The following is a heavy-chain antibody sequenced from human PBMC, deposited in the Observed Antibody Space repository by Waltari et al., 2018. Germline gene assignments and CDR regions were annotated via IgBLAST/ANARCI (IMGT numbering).Heavy chain of an antibody. J-gene: IGHJ1*01. CDR1: GGSIRRGGYY. D-gene: IGHD2-2*01. Sequence: QVQLQESGPGLVKPSQTLSLTCPVPGGSIRRGGYYWSWLRQHPGKGLEWIGYIYYSGSTYYNPSLKSRVTISVDTSKNQFSLKLSSVTAADTAVYYCARVVGGGAQYFQHWGQGTLVTVSS. V-gene: IGHV4-31*03. CDR2: IYYSGST. CDR3: ARVVGGGAQYFQH.